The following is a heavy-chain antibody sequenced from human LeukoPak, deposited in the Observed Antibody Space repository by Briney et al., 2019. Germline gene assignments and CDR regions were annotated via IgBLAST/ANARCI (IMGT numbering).Heavy chain of an antibody. V-gene: IGHV1-46*01. CDR2: INPSGGST. CDR1: GYTFISYY. J-gene: IGHJ6*02. Sequence: GASVKVSCKASGYTFISYYIHWVRQAPGQGLEWMGIINPSGGSTSYAQQFQGRVTLTRDTSTSTVYMELSSLRSEDTAVYYCAREQGSSSSGRYGLDVWGQGTTVTVSS. D-gene: IGHD6-6*01. CDR3: AREQGSSSSGRYGLDV.